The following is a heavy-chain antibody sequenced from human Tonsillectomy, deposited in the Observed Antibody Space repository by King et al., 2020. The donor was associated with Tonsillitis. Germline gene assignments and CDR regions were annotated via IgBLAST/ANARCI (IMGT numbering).Heavy chain of an antibody. CDR3: AIDRNSRSSGYSDI. CDR1: GFTFSSYS. Sequence: VQLVESGGGLVNPGGSLRLSCAASGFTFSSYSMNWVRQAPGKGLEWVSSISHSSGFIFYADSMKGRFTISRDDAKNSLYLQMNSLRADDTAVYFCAIDRNSRSSGYSDIWGRGTLVTVSS. D-gene: IGHD1-26*01. V-gene: IGHV3-21*01. CDR2: ISHSSGFI. J-gene: IGHJ2*01.